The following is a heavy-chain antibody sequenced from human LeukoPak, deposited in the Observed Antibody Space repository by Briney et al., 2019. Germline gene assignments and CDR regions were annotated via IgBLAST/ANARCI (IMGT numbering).Heavy chain of an antibody. CDR2: IKQDGSEK. V-gene: IGHV3-7*04. CDR1: GFTFSSYW. J-gene: IGHJ6*02. D-gene: IGHD4-17*01. CDR3: ARVYDDYPYYYYGMDV. Sequence: GGSLRLSCAASGFTFSSYWMSWVRQAPGKGLEWVANIKQDGSEKYYVDSVKGRFTISRDNAKNSLYLQMNSLRAEDTAVYYCARVYDDYPYYYYGMDVWGQGTTVTVSS.